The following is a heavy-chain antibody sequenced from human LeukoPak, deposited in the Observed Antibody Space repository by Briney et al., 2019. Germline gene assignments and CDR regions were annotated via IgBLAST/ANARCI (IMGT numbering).Heavy chain of an antibody. Sequence: PSETLSLTCAVSGGSISSSNWWSWVRQPPGKGLEWIGYIHYSGSTNYNPSLKSRVTISVDTSKNQFSLKLSSVTTADTAVYYCARGWPWFDPWGQGTLVTVSS. CDR1: GGSISSSNW. CDR3: ARGWPWFDP. J-gene: IGHJ5*02. V-gene: IGHV4-4*02. CDR2: IHYSGST.